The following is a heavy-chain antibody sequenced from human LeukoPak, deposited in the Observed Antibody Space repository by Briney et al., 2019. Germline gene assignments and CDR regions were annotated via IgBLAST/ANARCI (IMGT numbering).Heavy chain of an antibody. V-gene: IGHV3-23*01. CDR2: ISGSGGST. D-gene: IGHD5-24*01. CDR3: VRGRGRENPYYFDY. J-gene: IGHJ4*02. CDR1: GLTFSGYA. Sequence: GGSLTLSCAASGLTFSGYAMSWVRQPPGKGLEWVSAISGSGGSTYYADSVKGRFTISRDNSKNTLYLQMNSLRAEDTAVYYCVRGRGRENPYYFDYWGQGTLVTVSS.